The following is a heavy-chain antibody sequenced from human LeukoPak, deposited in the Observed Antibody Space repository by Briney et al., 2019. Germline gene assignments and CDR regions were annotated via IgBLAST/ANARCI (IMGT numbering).Heavy chain of an antibody. V-gene: IGHV3-30*02. D-gene: IGHD1-26*01. CDR3: ARAVGATPRNFDY. J-gene: IGHJ4*02. CDR1: GFTFSSYG. CDR2: IRYDGSNK. Sequence: PGGSLRLSCAASGFTFSSYGMHWVRQAPGKGLEGVAFIRYDGSNKYYAGSVKGRFTISRDNSKNTLYLQMNSMRAEDTAVYYCARAVGATPRNFDYWGQGTLVTVSS.